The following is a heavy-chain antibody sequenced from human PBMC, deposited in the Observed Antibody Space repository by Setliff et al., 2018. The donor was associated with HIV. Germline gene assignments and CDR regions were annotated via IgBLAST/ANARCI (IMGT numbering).Heavy chain of an antibody. V-gene: IGHV3-30*18. Sequence: PGGSLRLSCAASGFTFSSYSMHWVRQAPGKGLEWVAVISYDGSHKYYADSVKGRFTISRDNSKNTLYLQMNSLGAEDTAVYYCAKADTSGWYPHFQFWGQGTLVTVSS. CDR2: ISYDGSHK. J-gene: IGHJ4*02. CDR1: GFTFSSYS. D-gene: IGHD6-19*01. CDR3: AKADTSGWYPHFQF.